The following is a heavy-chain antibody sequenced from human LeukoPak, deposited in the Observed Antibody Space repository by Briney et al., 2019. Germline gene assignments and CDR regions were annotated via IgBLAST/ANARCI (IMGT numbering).Heavy chain of an antibody. CDR2: INHSGST. CDR1: GGSFSGYY. V-gene: IGHV4-34*01. J-gene: IGHJ1*01. Sequence: PSETLSLTCAVYGGSFSGYYWSWIRQPPGKGLEWIGEINHSGSTNYNPSLKSRVTISVDTSKNQFSLKLSSVTAADTAVYYCARRVFAAVPHFQHWGQGTLVTVSS. CDR3: ARRVFAAVPHFQH. D-gene: IGHD2-2*01.